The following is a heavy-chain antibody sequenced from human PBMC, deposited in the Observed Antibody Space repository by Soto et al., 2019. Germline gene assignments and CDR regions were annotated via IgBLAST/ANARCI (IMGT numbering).Heavy chain of an antibody. D-gene: IGHD6-19*01. Sequence: GGSLRLSCAASGFTFGSYSMHWVRQAPGKGLEWVSSISSSGDTYYADSLKGRLTISRDYAKNSLSLQMNSLRAEDTAVYYCAREEAAGPFAGWLDVWGQGTTVTVSS. V-gene: IGHV3-21*01. CDR3: AREEAAGPFAGWLDV. CDR1: GFTFGSYS. J-gene: IGHJ6*02. CDR2: ISSSGDT.